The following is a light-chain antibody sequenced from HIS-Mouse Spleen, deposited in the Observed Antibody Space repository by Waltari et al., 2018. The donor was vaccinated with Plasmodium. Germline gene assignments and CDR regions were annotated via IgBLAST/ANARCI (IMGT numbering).Light chain of an antibody. CDR2: EGS. CDR3: CSYAGSSTFV. J-gene: IGLJ3*02. CDR1: SSDVGSYNL. Sequence: QSALTQPASVSGSPGQSITISCTGTSSDVGSYNLVSWYQQHPGKAPKLRIYEGSKRPVGVSNRFPGSKAGNTAFLTISGLQAEDEADYYCCSYAGSSTFVFGGGTKLTVL. V-gene: IGLV2-23*03.